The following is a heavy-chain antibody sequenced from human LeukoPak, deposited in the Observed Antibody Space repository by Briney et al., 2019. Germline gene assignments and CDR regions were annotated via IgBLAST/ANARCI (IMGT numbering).Heavy chain of an antibody. CDR1: GGSVSSGSYY. V-gene: IGHV4-61*01. J-gene: IGHJ6*02. CDR3: ARERYNWNYYALDYYYYGMDV. D-gene: IGHD1-7*01. Sequence: SETLSLTCTVSGGSVSSGSYYWSWVRQPPGKGLEWIGYIYYSGSTNYNPSLKSRVTISVDTSKNQFSLKLSSVTAADTAVYYCARERYNWNYYALDYYYYGMDVWGQGTTVTVSS. CDR2: IYYSGST.